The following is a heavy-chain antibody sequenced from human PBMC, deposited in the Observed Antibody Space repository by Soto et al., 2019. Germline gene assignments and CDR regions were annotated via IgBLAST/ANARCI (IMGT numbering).Heavy chain of an antibody. J-gene: IGHJ4*02. D-gene: IGHD5-18*01. CDR1: GGSFSSYH. CDR3: ARGYDTALAPIF. V-gene: IGHV4-34*01. CDR2: INHLTTT. Sequence: KTSDTLSLTCAVYGGSFSSYHWSWIRQTPGKGLEWIGEINHLTTTNYNPSLKSRVIISLDTPKNQFSLKLSSVTAADTAVYYCARGYDTALAPIFWGQGILVTVS.